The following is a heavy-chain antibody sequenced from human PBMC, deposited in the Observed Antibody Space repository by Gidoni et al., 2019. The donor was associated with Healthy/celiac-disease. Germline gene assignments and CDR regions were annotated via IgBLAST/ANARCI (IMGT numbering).Heavy chain of an antibody. D-gene: IGHD6-13*01. CDR2: IYYSGST. CDR1: GGSISSSSYY. Sequence: QLQLQESGPGLVKPSETLSLTCTVAGGSISSSSYYWGWIRQPPGKGLEWIGSIYYSGSTYYNPSLKSRVTISVDTSKNQFSLKLSSVTAADTAVYYCARLRGKAAAGSYYFDYWGQGTLVTVSS. CDR3: ARLRGKAAAGSYYFDY. J-gene: IGHJ4*02. V-gene: IGHV4-39*01.